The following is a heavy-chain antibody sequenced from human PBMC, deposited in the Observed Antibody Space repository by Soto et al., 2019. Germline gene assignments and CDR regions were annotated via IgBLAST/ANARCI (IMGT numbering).Heavy chain of an antibody. CDR1: GFTFSSYG. CDR3: ARVLASGSDAFDI. D-gene: IGHD3-3*02. CDR2: IWYDGSNK. Sequence: GGSLRLSCAASGFTFSSYGMYWVRQAPGKGMERVAVIWYDGSNKYYADSVKGRFTISRDNSKNTLYLQMNSLRAEDTAVYYCARVLASGSDAFDIWGQGTMVTVSS. J-gene: IGHJ3*02. V-gene: IGHV3-33*01.